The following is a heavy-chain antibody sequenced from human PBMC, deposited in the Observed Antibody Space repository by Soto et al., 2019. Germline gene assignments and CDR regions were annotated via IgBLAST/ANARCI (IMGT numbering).Heavy chain of an antibody. V-gene: IGHV3-73*01. CDR2: IRSKANSYAT. J-gene: IGHJ6*02. D-gene: IGHD6-19*01. CDR1: GFTFSGSA. Sequence: PGGSLRLSCAASGFTFSGSAMHWVRQASGKGLEWVGRIRSKANSYATAYAASVKGRFTISRDDSKNTAYLQMNSLKTEDTAVYYCTRLYSSGYYYYYYGMDVWGQGTTVTVSS. CDR3: TRLYSSGYYYYYYGMDV.